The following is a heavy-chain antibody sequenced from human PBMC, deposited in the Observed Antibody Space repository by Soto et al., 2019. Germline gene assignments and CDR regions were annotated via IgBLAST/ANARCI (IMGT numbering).Heavy chain of an antibody. CDR1: GFTFDDYA. CDR3: AKDMAATDYSSSWCFDY. D-gene: IGHD6-13*01. Sequence: GGSLRLSCAASGFTFDDYAMHWVRQAPGKGLEWVSGISWNSGSIGYADSVKGRFTISRDNAKNSLYLQMNSLRAEDTALYYCAKDMAATDYSSSWCFDYWGQGTLVTVSS. V-gene: IGHV3-9*01. J-gene: IGHJ4*02. CDR2: ISWNSGSI.